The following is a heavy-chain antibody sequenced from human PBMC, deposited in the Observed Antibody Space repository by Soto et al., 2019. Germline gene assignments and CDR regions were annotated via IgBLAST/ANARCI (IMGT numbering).Heavy chain of an antibody. CDR2: FDPEDGET. D-gene: IGHD3-16*02. V-gene: IGHV1-24*01. J-gene: IGHJ5*02. Sequence: EASVKVSCKVSGYTLTELSMHWVRQAPGKGLEWMGGFDPEDGETIYAQKFQGRVTMTEDTSTDTAYMELSSLRSEDTAVYYCATVRLRLGELSLFPWFDPWGQGTLVTVSS. CDR1: GYTLTELS. CDR3: ATVRLRLGELSLFPWFDP.